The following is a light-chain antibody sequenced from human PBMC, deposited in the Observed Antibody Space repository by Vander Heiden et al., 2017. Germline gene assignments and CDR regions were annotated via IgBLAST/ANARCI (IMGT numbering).Light chain of an antibody. CDR2: DAS. CDR3: QQRNNGPRTLT. Sequence: EIVLTQSPATLSLSPGERATLSCRASQSVSSYLAWYQQKPGQAPRLLIYDASNRATGIRARFSGSGYGTDFTLTISSREPEDFAVYYCQQRNNGPRTLTFGGGTKVDIK. J-gene: IGKJ4*01. CDR1: QSVSSY. V-gene: IGKV3-11*01.